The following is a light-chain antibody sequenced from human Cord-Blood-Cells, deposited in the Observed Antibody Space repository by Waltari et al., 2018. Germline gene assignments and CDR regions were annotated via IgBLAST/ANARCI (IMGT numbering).Light chain of an antibody. V-gene: IGLV1-47*01. CDR3: AAWDDSLSGWV. J-gene: IGLJ3*02. CDR2: RNN. CDR1: SPNIGSNY. Sequence: QSVLTQPPSASGTPGPRVTISCSGSSPNIGSNYVSWYQQLPGTAPKRLIYRNNQRPSGVPDRFSGSKSGTSASLAISGLRSEDEADYYCAAWDDSLSGWVFGGGTKLTVL.